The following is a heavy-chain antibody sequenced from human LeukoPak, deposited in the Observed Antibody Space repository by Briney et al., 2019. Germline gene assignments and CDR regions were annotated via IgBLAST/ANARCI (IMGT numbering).Heavy chain of an antibody. CDR2: ISYDRSNR. CDR1: GFTFSSYW. CDR3: ARDPGHWFDP. Sequence: GGSLRLSCAASGFTFSSYWMSWVRQAPGKGLEWVAVISYDRSNRYYTDSVKGRFTISRDNSKNTLSLQMNSLRIEDTALYYCARDPGHWFDPWGQGTLVTVSS. V-gene: IGHV3-30*03. J-gene: IGHJ5*02.